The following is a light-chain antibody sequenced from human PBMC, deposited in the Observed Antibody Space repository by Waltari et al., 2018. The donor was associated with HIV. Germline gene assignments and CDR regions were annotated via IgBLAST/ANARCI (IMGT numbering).Light chain of an antibody. Sequence: QSVLTQPPSASGPPGQRVTISCSGSNSNTGSNTVQWYQQLPGTAPKLLIYNNKQRPSGVPDRISGSKSGTSASLAISGLQSEDEADYYCAAWDDSLNGVVFGGGTKLTVL. CDR3: AAWDDSLNGVV. CDR2: NNK. CDR1: NSNTGSNT. J-gene: IGLJ2*01. V-gene: IGLV1-44*01.